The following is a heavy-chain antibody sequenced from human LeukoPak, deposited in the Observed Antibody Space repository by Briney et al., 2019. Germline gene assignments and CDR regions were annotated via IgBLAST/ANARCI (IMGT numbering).Heavy chain of an antibody. D-gene: IGHD2-2*01. CDR3: ARDREYCSSTSCHYYFDY. V-gene: IGHV1-8*01. Sequence: ASVKVSCKASGYTFTSYDINWVRQATGQGLEWMGWMNPNSGNTGYAQKFQGRVTMTRNTSISTAYMELSSLRSEDTAVYYCARDREYCSSTSCHYYFDYWGQGTLVTVSS. CDR2: MNPNSGNT. J-gene: IGHJ4*02. CDR1: GYTFTSYD.